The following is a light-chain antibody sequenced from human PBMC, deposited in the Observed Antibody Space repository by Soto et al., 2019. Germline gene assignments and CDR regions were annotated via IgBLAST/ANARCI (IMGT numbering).Light chain of an antibody. CDR2: QDS. V-gene: IGLV3-1*01. CDR1: KLGDKY. Sequence: SYELTQPPSVSVSPGQTASITCSGAKLGDKYACWYQQKPGQSPVLVIYQDSKRPSGIPERFSGSNSGNTATLTISGTQAMDEADYYCQAWDSSTFYVFGTGTKLTVL. CDR3: QAWDSSTFYV. J-gene: IGLJ1*01.